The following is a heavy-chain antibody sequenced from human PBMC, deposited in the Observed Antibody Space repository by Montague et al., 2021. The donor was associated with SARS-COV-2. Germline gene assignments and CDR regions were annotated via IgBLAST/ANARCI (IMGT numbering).Heavy chain of an antibody. V-gene: IGHV4-39*01. CDR1: GGSISSSRYY. CDR2: IYYSGST. CDR3: ARHGLKTVPFVGRLVPSPFDH. D-gene: IGHD1-26*01. Sequence: SETLSLTCTVSGGSISSSRYYWGWIRPPPGKGLEWIGSIYYSGSTYYNPSLKSRVTISVDTSKNQFSLKLSSVTAADTAVYYCARHGLKTVPFVGRLVPSPFDHWGQGTLVTVSS. J-gene: IGHJ5*02.